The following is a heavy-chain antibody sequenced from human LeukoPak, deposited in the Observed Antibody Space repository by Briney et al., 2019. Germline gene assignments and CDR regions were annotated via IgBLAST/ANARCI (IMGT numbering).Heavy chain of an antibody. V-gene: IGHV3-23*01. CDR1: GFTFTSFA. CDR3: ARQWETTGVYYFDY. Sequence: GGSLRLSCAASGFTFTSFALSWVRQAPGKGLEWVSTLSNTGGASYYADSVKGRFTISRDNSKNTLYLQMNSLRAEDTAVYYCARQWETTGVYYFDYRGQGALVTVSS. D-gene: IGHD1-14*01. J-gene: IGHJ4*02. CDR2: LSNTGGAS.